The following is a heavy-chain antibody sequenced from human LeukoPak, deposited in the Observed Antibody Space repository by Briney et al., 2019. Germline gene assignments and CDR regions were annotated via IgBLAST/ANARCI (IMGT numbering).Heavy chain of an antibody. CDR3: ARDRGNSDPGDWFDS. D-gene: IGHD4-23*01. V-gene: IGHV3-11*01. CDR2: ISGSGSTV. CDR1: GFTFSDYY. Sequence: PGGSLRLSCAASGFTFSDYYMSWIRQAPGKGLEWVSYISGSGSTVYYAASVRGRFTISRDNAKNSLFLQMNSLRAEDTAVYYCARDRGNSDPGDWFDSWCQGTLVTVSS. J-gene: IGHJ5*01.